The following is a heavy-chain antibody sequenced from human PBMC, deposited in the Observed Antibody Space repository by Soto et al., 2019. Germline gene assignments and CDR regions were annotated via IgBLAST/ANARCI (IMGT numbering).Heavy chain of an antibody. J-gene: IGHJ6*02. D-gene: IGHD6-6*01. Sequence: SVKVSCKASGGTFSSYAISWVRQAPGQGLEWMGGIIPIFGTANYAQKFQGRVTITADESTSTAYMELSSLRSEDTAVYYCARVDSSSDTLLRYYYYGMDVWGQGTTVTVSS. CDR1: GGTFSSYA. V-gene: IGHV1-69*13. CDR2: IIPIFGTA. CDR3: ARVDSSSDTLLRYYYYGMDV.